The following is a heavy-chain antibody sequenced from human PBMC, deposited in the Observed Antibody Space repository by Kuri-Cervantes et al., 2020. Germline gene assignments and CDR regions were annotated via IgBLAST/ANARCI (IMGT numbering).Heavy chain of an antibody. CDR1: GGSISRFY. Sequence: SETLSLSCTVSGGSISRFYWSWIRQPPGKGLECFGNIYYSGSTTHNPSLKSRVTIYVDTSKNQFSLTLSSVTAADTAVYYCARRTTTHTSGGFDIWGQGTLVTVSS. V-gene: IGHV4-59*08. CDR3: ARRTTTHTSGGFDI. J-gene: IGHJ3*02. CDR2: IYYSGST. D-gene: IGHD3-22*01.